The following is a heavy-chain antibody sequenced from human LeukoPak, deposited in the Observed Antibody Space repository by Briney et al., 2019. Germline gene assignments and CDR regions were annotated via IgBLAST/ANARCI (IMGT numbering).Heavy chain of an antibody. Sequence: GASVKVSCKASGYTFTGYYMHWVRQAPGQGLEWMGWINPNSADTNYAQKFQGRVTMTRDTSISTAYMELSRLRSDDTAVYYCARDRLTMVRGVIMYLGYWGQGTLVTVSS. V-gene: IGHV1-2*02. CDR1: GYTFTGYY. CDR2: INPNSADT. CDR3: ARDRLTMVRGVIMYLGY. D-gene: IGHD3-10*01. J-gene: IGHJ4*02.